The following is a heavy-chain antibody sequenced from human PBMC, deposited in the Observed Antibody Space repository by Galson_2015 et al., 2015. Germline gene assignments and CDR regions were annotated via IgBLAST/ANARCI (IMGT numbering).Heavy chain of an antibody. D-gene: IGHD3-9*01. Sequence: QSGAEVTKPGESLQISCKGSGYSFASNWIGWVRQMPGKGLEWMGIIYPDDSDTRYSPSFQGLVTISAVRSISTAFLQWSSLKASGTAMYYCARGADKYYFDYWGQGTLVTVSS. V-gene: IGHV5-51*01. J-gene: IGHJ4*02. CDR2: IYPDDSDT. CDR3: ARGADKYYFDY. CDR1: GYSFASNW.